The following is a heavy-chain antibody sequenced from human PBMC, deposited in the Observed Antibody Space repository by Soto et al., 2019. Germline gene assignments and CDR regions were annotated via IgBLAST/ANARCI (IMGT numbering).Heavy chain of an antibody. J-gene: IGHJ4*02. CDR1: GYTFTGYY. CDR3: ARARNDILTGPPVYYFDY. V-gene: IGHV1-2*04. D-gene: IGHD3-9*01. Sequence: ASVKVSCKASGYTFTGYYMHWVRQAPGQGLEWMGWINPNSGGTNYAQKFQGWVTMTRDTSISTAYMELSRLRSDDTAVYYCARARNDILTGPPVYYFDYWGQGTLVTVSS. CDR2: INPNSGGT.